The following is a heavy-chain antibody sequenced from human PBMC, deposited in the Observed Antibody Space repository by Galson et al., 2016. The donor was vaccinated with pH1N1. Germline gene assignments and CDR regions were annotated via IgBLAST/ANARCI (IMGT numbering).Heavy chain of an antibody. D-gene: IGHD2-2*01. CDR2: INTNTGNP. CDR3: ARNCSSSSCHVDY. J-gene: IGHJ4*02. V-gene: IGHV7-4-1*02. Sequence: SVKVSCKASGYTFTYYAMNLVRQAPGQGLEWMGWINTNTGNPTYAQGFTGRFVSSLDTSVSTAYLQISSLKAEDTAVYYCARNCSSSSCHVDYWGQGTLVTVSS. CDR1: GYTFTYYA.